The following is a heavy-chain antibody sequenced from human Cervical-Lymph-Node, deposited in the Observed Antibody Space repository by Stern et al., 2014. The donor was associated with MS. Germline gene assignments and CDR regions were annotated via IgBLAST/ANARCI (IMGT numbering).Heavy chain of an antibody. Sequence: QVQLVQSGPGLVKPSQTLSLTCTVSGGSINSGGYYWSWIRQHPGEGLGWIGYIYYTGSTYFNPSLESRVTISIDTSKNQFSLRLSSVTAADTAVYYCARANDHYYDSSGYFDYWGQGTLVTVSS. V-gene: IGHV4-31*03. D-gene: IGHD3-22*01. J-gene: IGHJ4*02. CDR2: IYYTGST. CDR3: ARANDHYYDSSGYFDY. CDR1: GGSINSGGYY.